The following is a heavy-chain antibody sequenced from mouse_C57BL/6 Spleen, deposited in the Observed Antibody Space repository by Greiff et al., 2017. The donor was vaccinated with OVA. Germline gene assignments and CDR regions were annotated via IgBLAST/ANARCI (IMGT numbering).Heavy chain of an antibody. CDR1: GYTFTSYW. CDR3: ARVYYYGSSYGYFDV. V-gene: IGHV1-55*01. J-gene: IGHJ1*03. Sequence: QVQLQQPGAELVKPGASVKMSCKASGYTFTSYWITWMKQRPGQGLEWIGDIYPGSGSTNYNEKFKSKATLTVDTSSSTAYMQLSSLTSEDSAVYYCARVYYYGSSYGYFDVWGTGTTVTVSS. CDR2: IYPGSGST. D-gene: IGHD1-1*01.